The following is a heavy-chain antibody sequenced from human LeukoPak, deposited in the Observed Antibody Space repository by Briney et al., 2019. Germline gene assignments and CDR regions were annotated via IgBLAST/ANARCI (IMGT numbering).Heavy chain of an antibody. Sequence: SETLSLTCTVSGGSISSYYWSWIRQPPGKGLEWIGYIYTSGGTNYNPSLKSRVTISVDTSKNQFSLKLSSVTAADTAVYYCARQRGITMISRGAFDIWGQGTMVTVSS. V-gene: IGHV4-4*09. CDR2: IYTSGGT. D-gene: IGHD3-22*01. CDR3: ARQRGITMISRGAFDI. CDR1: GGSISSYY. J-gene: IGHJ3*02.